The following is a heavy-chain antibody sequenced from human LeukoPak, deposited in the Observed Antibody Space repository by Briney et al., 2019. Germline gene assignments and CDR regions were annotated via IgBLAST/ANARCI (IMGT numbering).Heavy chain of an antibody. J-gene: IGHJ4*02. CDR3: ARDRGGGSQIFDY. D-gene: IGHD1-26*01. CDR2: IHHTGNA. Sequence: PSETLSLTCVVSGDSISSGNWGDWVRQPPGKGLEWIGEIHHTGNANYNPSLKSRVTISIDKSMNQFSLDLSSVTAADTAVYYCARDRGGGSQIFDYWGQGILVTVSS. CDR1: GDSISSGNW. V-gene: IGHV4/OR15-8*02.